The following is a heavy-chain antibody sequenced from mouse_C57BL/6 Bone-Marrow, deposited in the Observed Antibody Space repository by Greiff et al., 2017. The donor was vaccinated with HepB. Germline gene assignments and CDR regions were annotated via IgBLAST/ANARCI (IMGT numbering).Heavy chain of an antibody. CDR3: ACDYGNARFAD. D-gene: IGHD2-4*01. CDR2: IHPNSGST. J-gene: IGHJ3*01. CDR1: GYTFTSYW. V-gene: IGHV1-64*01. Sequence: QVQLQQPGAELVKPGASVKLSCKASGYTFTSYWMHWVKQRPGQGLEWIGMIHPNSGSTNYNEKFKSKATLTVDKSSSTAYMQLSSLTSADSAVYDCACDYGNARFADWGQGTLVTVSA.